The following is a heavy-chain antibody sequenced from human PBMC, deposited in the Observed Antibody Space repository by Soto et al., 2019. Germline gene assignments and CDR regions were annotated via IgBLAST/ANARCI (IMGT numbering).Heavy chain of an antibody. D-gene: IGHD5-12*01. J-gene: IGHJ4*02. CDR3: AREDGYNPVFDY. V-gene: IGHV3-30-3*01. Sequence: PGGSLRLSCAASGFTFSSYAMHWVRQAPGKGLEWVAVISYDGSNKYYADSVKGRFTISRDNSKNTLYLQMNSLRAEDTAVYYCAREDGYNPVFDYWGQGTLVTVSS. CDR2: ISYDGSNK. CDR1: GFTFSSYA.